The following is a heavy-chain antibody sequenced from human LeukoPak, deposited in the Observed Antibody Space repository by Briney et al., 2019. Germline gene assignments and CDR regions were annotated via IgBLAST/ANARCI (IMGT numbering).Heavy chain of an antibody. CDR1: GGSISSYY. V-gene: IGHV4-4*07. Sequence: SETLSLTCTVSGGSISSYYWSWIRQPAGKGLEWIGRIYTSGSTNYNPSLKSRVTMSVDTSKNQFSLKLSSVTAADTAVYHCARGRSGYYRRGSYYYMDVWGKGTTVTVSS. J-gene: IGHJ6*03. CDR3: ARGRSGYYRRGSYYYMDV. CDR2: IYTSGST. D-gene: IGHD3-3*01.